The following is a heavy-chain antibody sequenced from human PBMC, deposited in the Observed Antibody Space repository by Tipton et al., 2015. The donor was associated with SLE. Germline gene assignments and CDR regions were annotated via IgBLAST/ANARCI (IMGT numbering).Heavy chain of an antibody. V-gene: IGHV4-34*01. D-gene: IGHD6-13*01. CDR3: ARAGSSSWYGDYFDY. CDR2: INHSGST. Sequence: TLSLTCAVYGGSFSGYYWSWIRQPPGKGLEWIGEINHSGSTYYNPSLKSRVTISVDTSKNQFSLKLSSVTAADTAVYYCARAGSSSWYGDYFDYWGQGTLVTVSS. CDR1: GGSFSGYY. J-gene: IGHJ4*02.